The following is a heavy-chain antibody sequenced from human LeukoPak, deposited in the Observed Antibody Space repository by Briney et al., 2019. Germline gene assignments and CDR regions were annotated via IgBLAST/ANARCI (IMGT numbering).Heavy chain of an antibody. CDR3: ARRVRRDGYNLKSRLVGAPFYWFDP. D-gene: IGHD5-24*01. V-gene: IGHV4-39*07. Sequence: SETLSLTCTVSGASISGSGYYWGWIRQPPGKGLEWIGQIFHSGSTNYNPSLKSRVTISVDTSKNQFSLKLSSVTAADTAVYYCARRVRRDGYNLKSRLVGAPFYWFDPWGQGTLVTVSS. CDR2: IFHSGST. CDR1: GASISGSGYY. J-gene: IGHJ5*02.